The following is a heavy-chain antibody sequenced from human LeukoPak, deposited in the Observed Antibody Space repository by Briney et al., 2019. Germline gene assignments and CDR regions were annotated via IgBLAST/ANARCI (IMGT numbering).Heavy chain of an antibody. CDR2: IHTSGNT. D-gene: IGHD6-13*01. J-gene: IGHJ5*02. CDR3: ARETPRGSSWPYNWFDP. V-gene: IGHV4-61*09. Sequence: PSQTLSLTCTVSGGSISSGSYCWSWIRQPAGKGLEWIGHIHTSGNTNYNSSLKSRVTMSVDTSKNQFSLKLSSVTAADTAVYYCARETPRGSSWPYNWFDPWGQGTLVTVSS. CDR1: GGSISSGSYC.